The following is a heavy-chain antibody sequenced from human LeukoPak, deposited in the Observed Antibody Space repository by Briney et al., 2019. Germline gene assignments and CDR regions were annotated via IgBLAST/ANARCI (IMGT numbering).Heavy chain of an antibody. CDR3: ASRHCSGENCYAGPLDF. V-gene: IGHV3-53*01. J-gene: IGHJ4*02. CDR1: AFSDKSNY. D-gene: IGHD2-8*02. Sequence: GGSLRLSCVASAFSDKSNYMSWVRQAPGKGLEWVSVSYSGGSTYYEDSVRGRFTVSSDVSKNTLYLQMNNLRGEDTAVYYCASRHCSGENCYAGPLDFWGQGIQVTVSS. CDR2: SYSGGST.